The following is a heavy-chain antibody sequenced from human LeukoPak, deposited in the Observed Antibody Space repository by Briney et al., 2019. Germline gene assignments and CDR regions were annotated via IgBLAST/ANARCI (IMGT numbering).Heavy chain of an antibody. D-gene: IGHD6-13*01. V-gene: IGHV4-39*07. Sequence: PSETLSLTCTVSGGSISSSSYYWGWIRQPPGKGLEWIGSIYYSGSTYYNPSLKSRVTISVDTSKTQFSLKLSSVTAADTAVYYCARGLRQQLLPTGTAFDIWGQGTMVTVSS. CDR2: IYYSGST. CDR1: GGSISSSSYY. J-gene: IGHJ3*02. CDR3: ARGLRQQLLPTGTAFDI.